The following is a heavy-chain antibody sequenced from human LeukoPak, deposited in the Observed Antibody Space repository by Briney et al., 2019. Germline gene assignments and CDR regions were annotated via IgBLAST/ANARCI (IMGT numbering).Heavy chain of an antibody. Sequence: SETLSLTCAVYGAALSEYYWSWIRQSPGKGLEWIGEVAHKGPTVYSPTLNRKYNPSFKSRVTMSVDPSKNQFSLKLSSVTAADTAIYYCARLDKGINAAHFDYWGQGTLVTVSS. J-gene: IGHJ4*02. CDR3: ARLDKGINAAHFDY. D-gene: IGHD3-22*01. CDR2: VAHKGPTVYSPTLNR. CDR1: GAALSEYY. V-gene: IGHV4-34*01.